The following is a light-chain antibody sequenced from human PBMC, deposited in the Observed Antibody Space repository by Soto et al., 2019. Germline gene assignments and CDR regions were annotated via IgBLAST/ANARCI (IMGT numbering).Light chain of an antibody. CDR1: DSDVGGYNY. V-gene: IGLV2-14*01. J-gene: IGLJ1*01. CDR2: EVT. Sequence: QSVLTQPASVSGSPGQSITISCTGTDSDVGGYNYVSWYRQHPGKAPKLMIYEVTNRPSGFSNRFSGSKSGNTASLTISGLQAEDEADYYCASYTNTTPYVFGTGTKVTVL. CDR3: ASYTNTTPYV.